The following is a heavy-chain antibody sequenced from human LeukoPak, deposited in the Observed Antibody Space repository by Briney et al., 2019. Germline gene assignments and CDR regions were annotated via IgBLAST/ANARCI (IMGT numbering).Heavy chain of an antibody. CDR3: VRDWDTMPPDY. CDR1: GYTFTSYG. Sequence: SVKVSCKASGYTFTSYGISWVRQAPGQGLEWMGRIIPILGIANYAQKFQGRVTITADKSTSTAYMELSSLRSEDTAVYYCVRDWDTMPPDYWGQGTLVTVSS. J-gene: IGHJ4*02. D-gene: IGHD5-18*01. V-gene: IGHV1-69*04. CDR2: IIPILGIA.